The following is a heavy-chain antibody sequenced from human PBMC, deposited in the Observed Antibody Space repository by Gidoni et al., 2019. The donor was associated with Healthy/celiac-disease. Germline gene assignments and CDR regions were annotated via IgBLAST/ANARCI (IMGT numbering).Heavy chain of an antibody. Sequence: QVQLQQWGAGLLKPSETLSLTCAVYGGSFSGYYWSWIRQPPGKGLDWIGEINHSGSTNYNPSLKSRVTISVDTSKNQFSLKLSSVTAADTAVYYCARGLRYFDGYWGQGTLVTVSS. CDR2: INHSGST. J-gene: IGHJ4*02. CDR1: GGSFSGYY. CDR3: ARGLRYFDGY. D-gene: IGHD3-9*01. V-gene: IGHV4-34*01.